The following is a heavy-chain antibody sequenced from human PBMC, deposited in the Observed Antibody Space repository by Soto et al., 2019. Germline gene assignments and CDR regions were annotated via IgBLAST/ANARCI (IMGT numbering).Heavy chain of an antibody. J-gene: IGHJ4*02. CDR1: GGSISSGGHY. CDR2: IYHSGST. Sequence: PSETLSLTCTVSGGSISSGGHYLSWIRQLPGKGLEWIGYIYHSGSTYYNPSLKSRVALSVDTSRNQFSLSLNSVTAADTAVYYCARWELRDFDYWGQGNLAPVSS. D-gene: IGHD1-26*01. CDR3: ARWELRDFDY. V-gene: IGHV4-31*03.